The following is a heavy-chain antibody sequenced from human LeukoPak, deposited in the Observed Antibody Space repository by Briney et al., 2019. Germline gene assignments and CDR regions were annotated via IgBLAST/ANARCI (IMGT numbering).Heavy chain of an antibody. J-gene: IGHJ4*02. CDR1: GGTFSSYA. CDR3: AVTEYCSSTSCYYSDY. CDR2: IIPIFGTA. V-gene: IGHV1-69*01. Sequence: GSSVKVSCKASGGTFSSYAISWVRQAPGQGLEWMGGIIPIFGTANYAQKFQGRVTITADGSTSTAYMELSSLRSEDTAVYYCAVTEYCSSTSCYYSDYWGQGTLVTVSS. D-gene: IGHD2-2*01.